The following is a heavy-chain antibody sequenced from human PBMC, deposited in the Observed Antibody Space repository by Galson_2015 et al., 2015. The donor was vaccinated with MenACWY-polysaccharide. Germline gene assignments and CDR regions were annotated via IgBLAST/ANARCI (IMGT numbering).Heavy chain of an antibody. CDR2: TYYRTKWYD. Sequence: CAISGDSVSSNSVSWNWIRQTPSRGLEWLGRTYYRTKWYDDYAVSVGSRMTINPDTSKNQFSLHLNSVTPEDTAVYYCVRGGFGQTVGRFDYWGQGALVTVSS. J-gene: IGHJ4*02. V-gene: IGHV6-1*01. D-gene: IGHD3-10*01. CDR1: GDSVSSNSVS. CDR3: VRGGFGQTVGRFDY.